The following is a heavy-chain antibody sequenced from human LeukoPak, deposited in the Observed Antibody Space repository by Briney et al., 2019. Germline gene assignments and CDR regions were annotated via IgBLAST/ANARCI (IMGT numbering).Heavy chain of an antibody. CDR1: GYTFSSYG. V-gene: IGHV1-18*01. Sequence: ASVKVSCKASGYTFSSYGISWVRQAPGQGLEWMGWISAYNGNTNYAQKLQGGVTMTTDTSTSTAYMELRSLRSDGTAVYYCATSLAAAGACNYWGQGTLVTVSS. CDR2: ISAYNGNT. D-gene: IGHD6-13*01. J-gene: IGHJ4*02. CDR3: ATSLAAAGACNY.